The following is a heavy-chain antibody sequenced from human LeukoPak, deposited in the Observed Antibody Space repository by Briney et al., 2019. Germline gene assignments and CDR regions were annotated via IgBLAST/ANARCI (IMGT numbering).Heavy chain of an antibody. CDR1: GFTFRSYS. D-gene: IGHD3-3*01. CDR2: ISSSGDYR. J-gene: IGHJ4*02. CDR3: ARALYDFWSGYYPIFDY. Sequence: GGSLRLSCAASGFTFRSYSMNWVRQAPGKGLEGVSYISSSGDYRYYADSVKGRFTISRDNAKNSLYLQMSSLRAEDTAVYYCARALYDFWSGYYPIFDYWGQGTLVTVSS. V-gene: IGHV3-21*01.